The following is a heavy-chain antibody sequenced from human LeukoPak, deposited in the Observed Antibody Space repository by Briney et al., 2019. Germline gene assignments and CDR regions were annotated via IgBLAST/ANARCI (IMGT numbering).Heavy chain of an antibody. D-gene: IGHD1-26*01. J-gene: IGHJ2*01. CDR1: GFTFSTYN. CDR2: ITSSSSYT. Sequence: PGGSLRLSCAASGFTFSTYNMNWVRQAPGKGLEWVSSITSSSSYTFYADSVKGRFTISRDNAKNSLYLQMNSLRAEDTAVYYCARVVGAGYSVLWGGGPWVTVSS. V-gene: IGHV3-21*06. CDR3: ARVVGAGYSVL.